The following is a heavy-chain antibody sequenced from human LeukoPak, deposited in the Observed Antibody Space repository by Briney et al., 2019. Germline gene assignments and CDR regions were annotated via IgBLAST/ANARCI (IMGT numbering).Heavy chain of an antibody. CDR3: AGGWTYYYYYYMDV. J-gene: IGHJ6*03. CDR1: GFTVSSNY. V-gene: IGHV3-66*02. CDR2: IYSGGST. Sequence: GGSLRLSCAASGFTVSSNYMSWVRQAPGKGLEWVSVIYSGGSTYYADSVKGRFTISRDNSKNTLYLQMNSLRAEDTAVYYCAGGWTYYYYYYMDVWGKGTTVTVSS. D-gene: IGHD3/OR15-3a*01.